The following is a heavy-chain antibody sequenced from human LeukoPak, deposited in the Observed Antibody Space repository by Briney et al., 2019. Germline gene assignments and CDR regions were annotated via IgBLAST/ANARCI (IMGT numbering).Heavy chain of an antibody. V-gene: IGHV3-48*03. CDR2: ISRSGSAI. CDR3: ASGRPGYYGSGSYWFDY. D-gene: IGHD3-10*01. CDR1: GFTFSSYE. J-gene: IGHJ4*02. Sequence: GGSLRLSCAASGFTFSSYEMNWVRQAPGKGLEWVSYISRSGSAIYYADSVKGRFTISRDNAKNSLYLQMNSLRAEDTAVYYCASGRPGYYGSGSYWFDYWGQGTLVTVSS.